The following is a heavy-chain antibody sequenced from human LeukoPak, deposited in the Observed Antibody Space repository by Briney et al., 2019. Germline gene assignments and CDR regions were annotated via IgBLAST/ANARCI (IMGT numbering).Heavy chain of an antibody. J-gene: IGHJ4*02. CDR3: ARDASEYCSSTSCYAGMDY. CDR2: IYTSGST. D-gene: IGHD2-2*01. Sequence: SQTLSLTCTVSGGSISSGSYYWSWIRQPAGKGLEWIGRIYTSGSTNYNPSLKSRVTISVDTSKNQFSLKLSSVTAADTAVYYCARDASEYCSSTSCYAGMDYWGQGTLVTVSS. CDR1: GGSISSGSYY. V-gene: IGHV4-61*02.